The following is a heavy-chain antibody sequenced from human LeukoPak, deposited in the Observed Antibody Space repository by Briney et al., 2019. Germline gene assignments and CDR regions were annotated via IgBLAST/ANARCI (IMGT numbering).Heavy chain of an antibody. CDR2: IYYSGST. J-gene: IGHJ5*02. CDR1: GYSISSSSYY. V-gene: IGHV4-39*01. Sequence: SSETLSLTCTVSGYSISSSSYYWGWIRQPPGKGLEWIGSIYYSGSTYYNPSLKSRVTISVDTSKNQFSLKLSSVTAADTAVYYCASLSYYDSSGYLRFDPWGQGTLVTVSS. CDR3: ASLSYYDSSGYLRFDP. D-gene: IGHD3-22*01.